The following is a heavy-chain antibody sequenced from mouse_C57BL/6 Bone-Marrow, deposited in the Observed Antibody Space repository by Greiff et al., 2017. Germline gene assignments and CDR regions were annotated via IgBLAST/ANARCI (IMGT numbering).Heavy chain of an antibody. V-gene: IGHV1-22*01. D-gene: IGHD2-12*01. CDR2: INPNNGGT. CDR1: GYTFTDYN. CDR3: ARAYYSYYYAMDY. Sequence: EVQLQQSGPELVKPGASVKMSCKASGYTFTDYNMHWVKQSHGKSLEWIGYINPNNGGTSYNQKFKGKATLTVNKSSSTAYMELRSLTSEDSAVYYCARAYYSYYYAMDYWGQGTSVTVSS. J-gene: IGHJ4*01.